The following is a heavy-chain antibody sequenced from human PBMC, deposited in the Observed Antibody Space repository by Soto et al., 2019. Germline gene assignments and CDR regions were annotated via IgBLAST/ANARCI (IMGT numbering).Heavy chain of an antibody. CDR3: ARDKQQLERSLYYYYGMDV. Sequence: AASVKVSCKASGYTFTGYYMHWVRQAPGQGLEWMGWINPNSGGTNYAQKFQGWVTMTRDTSISTAYMELSRLRSDDTAVYYCARDKQQLERSLYYYYGMDVWGQGTTVTVSS. D-gene: IGHD6-13*01. CDR2: INPNSGGT. J-gene: IGHJ6*02. CDR1: GYTFTGYY. V-gene: IGHV1-2*04.